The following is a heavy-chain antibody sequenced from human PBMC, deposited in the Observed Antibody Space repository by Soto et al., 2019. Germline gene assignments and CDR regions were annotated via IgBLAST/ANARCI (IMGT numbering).Heavy chain of an antibody. Sequence: QVQLQQWGAGLLKPSETLSLTCAVYGGSLSGYYWSWIRQPPGKGLEWLGEINPSGSTNYNPSLKSRVTISVDTSKNQFSLKLSSVTAADTAVYYCARVLRIRSGSKTYYFDYWGQGTLVTVSS. D-gene: IGHD2-15*01. V-gene: IGHV4-34*01. CDR1: GGSLSGYY. CDR2: INPSGST. J-gene: IGHJ4*02. CDR3: ARVLRIRSGSKTYYFDY.